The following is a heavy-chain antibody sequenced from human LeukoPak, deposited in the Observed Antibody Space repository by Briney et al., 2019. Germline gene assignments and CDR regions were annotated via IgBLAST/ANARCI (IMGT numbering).Heavy chain of an antibody. V-gene: IGHV3-66*02. CDR3: ARDPISGSYQGLPYFDI. CDR1: GCTVSSDY. J-gene: IGHJ3*02. CDR2: IYSGGST. Sequence: PGGSLSLSCTVSGCTVSSDYMSWVRQAPGPGLERVSVIYSGGSTYYVDTVKGRFTISRDNSKNPLYLQMNSLRAEDTAVYYCARDPISGSYQGLPYFDIWGQGTMVTVSS. D-gene: IGHD1-26*01.